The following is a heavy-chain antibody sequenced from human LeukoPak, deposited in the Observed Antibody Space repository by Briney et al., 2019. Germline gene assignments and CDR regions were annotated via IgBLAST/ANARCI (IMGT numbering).Heavy chain of an antibody. CDR1: GGSLSSSSYS. J-gene: IGHJ6*03. CDR3: AREGGEYWEYYYYYMDV. CDR2: IYYSGST. D-gene: IGHD1-26*01. V-gene: IGHV4-39*07. Sequence: SETLSLTCTVSGGSLSSSSYSWGWIRQPPGRGLEWVGSIYYSGSTYYNTSLKSRVTISVDTSKNQFSLKLSSVTAADTAEYYCAREGGEYWEYYYYYMDVWGKGTTVTVSS.